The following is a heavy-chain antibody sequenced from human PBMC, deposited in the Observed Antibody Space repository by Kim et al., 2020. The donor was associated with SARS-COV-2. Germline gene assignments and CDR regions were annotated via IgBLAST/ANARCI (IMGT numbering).Heavy chain of an antibody. CDR2: TYYRSKWYN. V-gene: IGHV6-1*01. D-gene: IGHD2-2*01. CDR1: GDSVSSNSAA. Sequence: SQTLSLTCAISGDSVSSNSAAWNWIRQSPSRGLEWLGRTYYRSKWYNDYAVSVKSRITINPDTSKNQFSLQLNSVTPEDTAVYYCARGTARNVVVPAPEFDPWGQGTLVTVSS. J-gene: IGHJ5*02. CDR3: ARGTARNVVVPAPEFDP.